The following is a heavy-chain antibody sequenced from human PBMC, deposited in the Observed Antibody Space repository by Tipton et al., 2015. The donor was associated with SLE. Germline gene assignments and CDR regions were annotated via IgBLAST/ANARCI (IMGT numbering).Heavy chain of an antibody. CDR3: ARGDPYCGGDCYDY. D-gene: IGHD2-21*01. CDR1: GFTFSSYA. J-gene: IGHJ4*02. Sequence: SLRLSCVASGFTFSSYAMHWVRQAPGKGLEWVAVISYDGSNKYYAYSVKGRFTISRDNSKNTLFLQMNSLRAEDAAVYYCARGDPYCGGDCYDYWGQGTLVTVSS. V-gene: IGHV3-30*04. CDR2: ISYDGSNK.